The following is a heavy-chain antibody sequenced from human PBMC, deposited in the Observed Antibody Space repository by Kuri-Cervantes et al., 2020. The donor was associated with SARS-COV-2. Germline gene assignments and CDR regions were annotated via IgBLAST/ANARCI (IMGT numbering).Heavy chain of an antibody. CDR2: INWNGGST. CDR3: ARYPGYDSSGYHDY. Sequence: GGSLRLSCAASGFTFSSYAMSWVRQAPGKGLEWVSGINWNGGSTGYADSVKGRFTISRDNAKNSLYLQMNSLRAEDTALYHCARYPGYDSSGYHDYWGQGTLVTVSS. D-gene: IGHD3-22*01. J-gene: IGHJ4*02. CDR1: GFTFSSYA. V-gene: IGHV3-20*01.